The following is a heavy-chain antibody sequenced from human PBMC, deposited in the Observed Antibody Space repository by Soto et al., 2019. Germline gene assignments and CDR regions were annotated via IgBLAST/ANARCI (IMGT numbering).Heavy chain of an antibody. D-gene: IGHD3-22*01. J-gene: IGHJ3*02. CDR1: GYTFADYY. V-gene: IGHV1-2*04. CDR3: ARSSGYYYDSSDAFDI. CDR2: INPNSGGT. Sequence: ASVKVSCKASGYTFADYYIHWVRQAPGQGLEWMGWINPNSGGTNYAQKFQGWVTMTRDTSISTAYMELSRLRSDDTAVYYCARSSGYYYDSSDAFDIWGQGTMVTVSS.